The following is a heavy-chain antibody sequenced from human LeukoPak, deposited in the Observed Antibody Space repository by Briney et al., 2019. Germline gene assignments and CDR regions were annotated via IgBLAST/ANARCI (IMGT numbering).Heavy chain of an antibody. CDR3: ARARRITMVRGVLNWFDP. Sequence: ASVKVSCKASGYTFTGYYMHWVRQAPGQGLEWMGWINPNSGGTNHAQKFQGRVTMTRDTSISTAYMELSRLRSDDTAVYYCARARRITMVRGVLNWFDPWGQGTLVTVSS. J-gene: IGHJ5*02. CDR2: INPNSGGT. V-gene: IGHV1-2*02. CDR1: GYTFTGYY. D-gene: IGHD3-10*01.